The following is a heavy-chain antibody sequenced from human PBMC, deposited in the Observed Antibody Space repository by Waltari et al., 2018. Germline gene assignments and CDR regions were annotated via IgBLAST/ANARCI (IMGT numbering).Heavy chain of an antibody. CDR1: SGSISHPDYF. Sequence: VQQQESDPGPVMPSQCLTLPCTVSSGSISHPDYFWSWIRQAPGKGLEWIGSVSYRGITYYNPSLESRVTMSVDTSKNQFSLNLNSMTAADAAVYYCARTTFVRYFDYWGQGTLVTVSS. V-gene: IGHV4-30-4*01. D-gene: IGHD1-1*01. CDR3: ARTTFVRYFDY. J-gene: IGHJ4*02. CDR2: VSYRGIT.